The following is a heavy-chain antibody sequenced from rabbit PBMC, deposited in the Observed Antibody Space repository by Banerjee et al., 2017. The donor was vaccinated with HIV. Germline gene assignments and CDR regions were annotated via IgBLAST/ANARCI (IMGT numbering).Heavy chain of an antibody. CDR1: GFSFSSSYW. D-gene: IGHD7-1*01. J-gene: IGHJ3*01. CDR2: IYVVRSDSV. CDR3: ARTSYGGDGYTT. V-gene: IGHV1S45*01. Sequence: ESLEESGGGLVQPEGSLTLTCTSSGFSFSSSYWICWVRQAPGKGLEWIGCIYVVRSDSVYYASWAKGRFTISKTSSTTVDLQMTSLTAADTATYFCARTSYGGDGYTTWGQGTLVTVS.